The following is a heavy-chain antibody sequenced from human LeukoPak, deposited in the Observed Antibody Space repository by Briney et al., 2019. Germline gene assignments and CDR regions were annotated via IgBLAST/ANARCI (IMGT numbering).Heavy chain of an antibody. D-gene: IGHD4-17*01. CDR3: ARVPSDYGDYSYYYYGMDV. J-gene: IGHJ6*02. Sequence: KPSETLSLTCTVSGGSISSYYWSWLRQPPGKGLKWIGYIYYSGSTNYNPPLKSRVTISVDTCNNQFSLKLSSVTAADTAVYYCARVPSDYGDYSYYYYGMDVWGQGTTVTVSS. CDR1: GGSISSYY. CDR2: IYYSGST. V-gene: IGHV4-59*01.